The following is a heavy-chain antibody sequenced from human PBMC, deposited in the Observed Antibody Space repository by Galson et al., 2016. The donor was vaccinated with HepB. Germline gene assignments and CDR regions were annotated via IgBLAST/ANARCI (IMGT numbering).Heavy chain of an antibody. CDR3: ANLYVWGSYRRFDY. CDR1: GFTFSTYG. D-gene: IGHD3-16*02. V-gene: IGHV3-30*18. CDR2: ISSDGTNK. Sequence: SLRLSCAASGFTFSTYGMHWVRQAPGKGLEWVAFISSDGTNKFYADSVKGRFTISRDNSKDTLYLQMNSLRAEDTAVFYCANLYVWGSYRRFDYWGQGTLVTVSS. J-gene: IGHJ4*02.